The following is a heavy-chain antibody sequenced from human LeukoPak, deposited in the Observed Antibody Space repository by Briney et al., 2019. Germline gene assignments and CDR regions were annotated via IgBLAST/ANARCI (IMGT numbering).Heavy chain of an antibody. D-gene: IGHD6-13*01. CDR1: GYTFTGYY. CDR3: ARVSSPGIATWVY. J-gene: IGHJ4*02. CDR2: INANSGGT. V-gene: IGHV1-2*02. Sequence: ASVKVSCKASGYTFTGYYLHLVRLAPGQGLEWMGWINANSGGTDYPQKFQGRVTMTRDTSINTAYMELSRLRSDDTAVYYCARVSSPGIATWVYWGQGTLVTVFS.